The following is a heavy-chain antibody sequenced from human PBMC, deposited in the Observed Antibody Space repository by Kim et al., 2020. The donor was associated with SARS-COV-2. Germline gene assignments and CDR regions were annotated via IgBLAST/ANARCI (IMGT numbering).Heavy chain of an antibody. V-gene: IGHV1-18*01. Sequence: ASVKVSCKASGYTFTSYGISWVRQAPGQGLEWMGWISAYNGNTNYAQKLQGRVTMTTDTSTSTAYMELRSLRSDDTAVYYCASAAGTLDPYYYGMDVWGQGTTVTVSS. CDR1: GYTFTSYG. D-gene: IGHD6-19*01. CDR3: ASAAGTLDPYYYGMDV. CDR2: ISAYNGNT. J-gene: IGHJ6*02.